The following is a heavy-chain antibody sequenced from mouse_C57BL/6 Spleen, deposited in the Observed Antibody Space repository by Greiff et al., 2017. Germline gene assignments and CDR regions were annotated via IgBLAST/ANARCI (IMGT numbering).Heavy chain of an antibody. V-gene: IGHV1-39*01. CDR3: AREAITTEERYFDV. J-gene: IGHJ1*03. CDR2: INPNYGTT. CDR1: GYSFTDYN. D-gene: IGHD1-1*01. Sequence: QLQQSGPELVKPGASVKISCKASGYSFTDYNMNWVKQSNGKSLEWIGVINPNYGTTSYNQKFKGKATLTVDQSSSTAYMQLNSLTSEDAAVYYCAREAITTEERYFDVWGTGTTVTVSS.